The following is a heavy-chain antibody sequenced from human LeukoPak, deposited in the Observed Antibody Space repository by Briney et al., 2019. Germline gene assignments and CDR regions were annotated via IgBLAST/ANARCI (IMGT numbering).Heavy chain of an antibody. D-gene: IGHD5-24*01. J-gene: IGHJ4*02. Sequence: GGSLRLSCAASGFTVSRNYMSWVRQAPGKGLEWVSVIYSGGRTYYADSVEGRFTISRDNSKNTLYLQMNSLRAEDTAVYYCARGHRADGYSYGPYYFDYWGQGTLVTVSS. V-gene: IGHV3-53*01. CDR3: ARGHRADGYSYGPYYFDY. CDR2: IYSGGRT. CDR1: GFTVSRNY.